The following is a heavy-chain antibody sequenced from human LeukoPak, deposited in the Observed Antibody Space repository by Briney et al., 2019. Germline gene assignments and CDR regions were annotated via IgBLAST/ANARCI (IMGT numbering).Heavy chain of an antibody. CDR2: ISSDGSRV. J-gene: IGHJ6*03. Sequence: GGSLRLSCAASGFTFSDYWMHWVRQAPGKGLVWVSRISSDGSRVTYADSVKGRFTISRDNAKNTLYLQMNSLRAEDTAVYYCARVNYYGSGAAYYYYYMDVWGKGTTVTISS. V-gene: IGHV3-74*01. CDR1: GFTFSDYW. CDR3: ARVNYYGSGAAYYYYYMDV. D-gene: IGHD3-10*01.